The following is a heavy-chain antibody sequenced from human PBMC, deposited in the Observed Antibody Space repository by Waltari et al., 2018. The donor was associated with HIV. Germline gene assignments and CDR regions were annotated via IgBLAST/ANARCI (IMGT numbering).Heavy chain of an antibody. Sequence: QLQLQESGPGLVKPSETLSLTCTVSGGSISSSSYYWGWIRQPPGKGLEWIGSIYYSGRTNYNPSRKSRVTISVDTSKNQFSLKLSSVTAADTAVYYCARHPLYYYDSSGYYYWGQGTLVTVSS. CDR2: IYYSGRT. V-gene: IGHV4-39*01. CDR3: ARHPLYYYDSSGYYY. D-gene: IGHD3-22*01. CDR1: GGSISSSSYY. J-gene: IGHJ4*02.